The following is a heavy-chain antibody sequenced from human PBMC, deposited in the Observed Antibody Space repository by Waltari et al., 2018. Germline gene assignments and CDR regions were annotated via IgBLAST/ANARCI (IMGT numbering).Heavy chain of an antibody. Sequence: QLVESGGGLVQPGGSLRLSCAASGFPFRSYAMSWVRPAPGKGLEWVSGISGRGDSTYDADSVKGRFTISRDNSKNTLYLQINSLRASDTAMYYCARPPAAAGPEEGFDYWGQGTLVIVSS. D-gene: IGHD6-13*01. CDR3: ARPPAAAGPEEGFDY. CDR2: ISGRGDST. CDR1: GFPFRSYA. V-gene: IGHV3-23*04. J-gene: IGHJ4*02.